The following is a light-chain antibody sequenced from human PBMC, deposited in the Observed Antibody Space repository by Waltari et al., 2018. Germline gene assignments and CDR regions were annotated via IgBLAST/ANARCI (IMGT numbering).Light chain of an antibody. CDR3: QQFNTYPWT. Sequence: DIQTTQSPSTLSPSVGDRLTITCRASGTIGSWLAWYQQRPGKAPNLLIYKASRLGSGVPSRFSGSGSGTEFTLTISSLQPEDFATYYCQQFNTYPWTFGQGTKVDI. V-gene: IGKV1-5*03. CDR2: KAS. CDR1: GTIGSW. J-gene: IGKJ1*01.